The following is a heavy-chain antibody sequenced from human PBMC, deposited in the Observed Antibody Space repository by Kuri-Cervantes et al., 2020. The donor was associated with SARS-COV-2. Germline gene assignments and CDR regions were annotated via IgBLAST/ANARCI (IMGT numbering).Heavy chain of an antibody. Sequence: SETLSLTCTVSGGSISSSSYYWGWIRQPPGKGLEWIGSIYYSGSTYYNPSLKSRVTISVDTSKSQFSLKLSSVTAADTAVYYCARVSGYCSSTSCRSYGYHYYYGMDVWGQGTTVTVSS. CDR2: IYYSGST. J-gene: IGHJ6*02. V-gene: IGHV4-39*01. CDR1: GGSISSSSYY. D-gene: IGHD2-2*01. CDR3: ARVSGYCSSTSCRSYGYHYYYGMDV.